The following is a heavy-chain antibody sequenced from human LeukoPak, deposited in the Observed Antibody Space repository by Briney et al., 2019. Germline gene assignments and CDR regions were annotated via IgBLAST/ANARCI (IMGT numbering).Heavy chain of an antibody. CDR2: ISGSGGST. CDR1: GFTFSSYA. Sequence: GGSLRLSCAASGFTFSSYAMSWVRQAPGKGLEWVSVISGSGGSTYYADSVKGRFTISRDNSKNTLYLQMNSLRAEDTAVYYCAVLTVAPSSGWGQGTLVTVSS. J-gene: IGHJ4*02. D-gene: IGHD6-19*01. CDR3: AVLTVAPSSG. V-gene: IGHV3-23*01.